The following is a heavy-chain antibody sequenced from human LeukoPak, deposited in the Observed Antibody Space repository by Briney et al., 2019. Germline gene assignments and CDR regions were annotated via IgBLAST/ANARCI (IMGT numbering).Heavy chain of an antibody. CDR1: GYTFTSFG. CDR2: ISTYNGNT. D-gene: IGHD6-19*01. V-gene: IGHV1-18*01. J-gene: IGHJ4*02. Sequence: GASVKVSCKASGYTFTSFGISWVRRAPGQGLEWMGWISTYNGNTNYAQKLQGRVTMTTDTSTSRVYMDLRSLRSDDTAVYYCARDRAGSAWYTTFDYWGQGTLVTVSS. CDR3: ARDRAGSAWYTTFDY.